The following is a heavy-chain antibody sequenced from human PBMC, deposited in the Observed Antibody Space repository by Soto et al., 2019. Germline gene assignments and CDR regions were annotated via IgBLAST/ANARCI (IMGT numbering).Heavy chain of an antibody. D-gene: IGHD1-26*01. CDR2: TNTGGTT. Sequence: EVQVLATGGGLIQPGGSLRLSCAASGFTVNSNYMRWVRQAPGEGLQWVSITNTGGTTYYADSVKGRFTVSRDNSKNTLYLQMNSLRAEDTSVDYCAKGDGFILAVWGQGTTVSVSS. CDR1: GFTVNSNY. CDR3: AKGDGFILAV. J-gene: IGHJ6*02. V-gene: IGHV3-53*02.